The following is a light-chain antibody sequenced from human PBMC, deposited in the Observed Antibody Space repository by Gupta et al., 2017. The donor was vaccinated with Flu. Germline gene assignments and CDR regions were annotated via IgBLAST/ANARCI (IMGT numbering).Light chain of an antibody. V-gene: IGKV3-20*01. J-gene: IGKJ3*01. CDR2: GAS. Sequence: EIVLTQSPGTLSLSPGETATLSCRASQSVSSNSLAWYQQKPGQAPRLLIFGASIRATGIPDRISGSGSGTDITLTISILEPEDFTVYCCQQDGSSPFTFGHGTKVEIK. CDR1: QSVSSNS. CDR3: QQDGSSPFT.